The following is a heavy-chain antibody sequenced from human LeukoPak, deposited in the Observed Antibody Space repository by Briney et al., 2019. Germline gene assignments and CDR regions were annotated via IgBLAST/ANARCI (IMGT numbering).Heavy chain of an antibody. CDR3: AKGLVVPDY. CDR2: ISYDGSNK. CDR1: RFTFSSYG. J-gene: IGHJ4*02. V-gene: IGHV3-30*18. D-gene: IGHD2-15*01. Sequence: GRSLRLSCAASRFTFSSYGMHWVRQAPGKGLEWVAVISYDGSNKYYADSVKGRFTISRDNSKNTLYLQMNSLRAEDTAVYYCAKGLVVPDYWGQGTLVTVSS.